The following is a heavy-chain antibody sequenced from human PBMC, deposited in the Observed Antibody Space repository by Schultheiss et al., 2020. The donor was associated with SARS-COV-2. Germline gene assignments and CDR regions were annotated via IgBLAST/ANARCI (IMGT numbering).Heavy chain of an antibody. CDR2: IYHSGST. J-gene: IGHJ6*02. Sequence: SETLSLTCAVYGGSFSGYYWSWIRQPPGKGLEWIGEIYHSGSTNYNPSLKSRVTISVDKSKNQFSLKLSSVTAADTAVYYCARAPIGYYYYGMDVWGQGTTVTVSS. CDR3: ARAPIGYYYYGMDV. V-gene: IGHV4-34*01. CDR1: GGSFSGYY.